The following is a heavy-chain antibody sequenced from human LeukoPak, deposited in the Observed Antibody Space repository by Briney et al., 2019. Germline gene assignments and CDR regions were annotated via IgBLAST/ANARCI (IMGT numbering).Heavy chain of an antibody. D-gene: IGHD3-10*01. CDR1: GVSISSYY. CDR3: AGGFPSTHNWFDP. Sequence: SETLSLTCTVSGVSISSYYWSWIRQPPGKGLESIGYIYYSGSTNYNPSLKSRVTISVDTSKNQFSLKLSSVTAADTAVYYCAGGFPSTHNWFDPWGQGTLVTISS. J-gene: IGHJ5*02. V-gene: IGHV4-59*01. CDR2: IYYSGST.